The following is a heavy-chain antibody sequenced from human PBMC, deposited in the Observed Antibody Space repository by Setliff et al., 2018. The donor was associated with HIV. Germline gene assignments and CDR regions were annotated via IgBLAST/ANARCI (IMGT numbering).Heavy chain of an antibody. Sequence: ASVKVSCKVSGYTFTTYSIHWVRQAPGQRPEWMGWLRTGNGDTSYAESLQGRVTFTSDTSANTAYMELRSLGSDDTAVYFCARRASTAEVFDYWGQGTLVTVSS. V-gene: IGHV1-3*04. J-gene: IGHJ4*02. CDR3: ARRASTAEVFDY. CDR1: GYTFTTYS. CDR2: LRTGNGDT. D-gene: IGHD1-1*01.